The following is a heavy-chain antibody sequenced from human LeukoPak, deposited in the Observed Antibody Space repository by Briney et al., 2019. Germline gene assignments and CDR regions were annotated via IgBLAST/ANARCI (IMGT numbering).Heavy chain of an antibody. Sequence: PGGSLRLSCAASGFTFSTYAMSWVRQAPGKGLEWVSAISGSGGSAYYADSVKGRFTISRDSSKNTLYLQMNSLRAEDTALYYCAKSLGLWGSYYDSWGQGTLVTLSS. CDR1: GFTFSTYA. CDR3: AKSLGLWGSYYDS. CDR2: ISGSGGSA. J-gene: IGHJ4*02. V-gene: IGHV3-23*01. D-gene: IGHD3-16*01.